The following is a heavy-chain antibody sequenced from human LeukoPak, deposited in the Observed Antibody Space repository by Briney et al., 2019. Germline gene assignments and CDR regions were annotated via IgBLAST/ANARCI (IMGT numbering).Heavy chain of an antibody. CDR1: GYIFTSYG. CDR3: ARARPGAYCGTTSCFSDY. D-gene: IGHD2-2*01. CDR2: ISAYNGNT. Sequence: PSVKVSRKASGYIFTSYGISWVRQGPGQGLEWVGWISAYNGNTKFAPNLQDRVTMTTDTSTATAYMELRSLRLNDTAVYFCARARPGAYCGTTSCFSDYWGQGTLVTVSP. V-gene: IGHV1-18*01. J-gene: IGHJ4*02.